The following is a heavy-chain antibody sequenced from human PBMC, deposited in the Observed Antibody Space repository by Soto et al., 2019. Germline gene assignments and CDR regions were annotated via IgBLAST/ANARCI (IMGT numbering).Heavy chain of an antibody. CDR3: ARESIAAAGRDRYYYYGMDV. CDR2: INPSGGST. D-gene: IGHD6-13*01. V-gene: IGHV1-46*03. CDR1: GYTFTSYY. J-gene: IGHJ6*02. Sequence: QEQLVQSGAEVKKPGASVKVSCKASGYTFTSYYMHWVRQAPGQGLEWMGIINPSGGSTSYAQKFQGRVTMTRDTSTSTVYMELSSLRSEDTAVYYCARESIAAAGRDRYYYYGMDVWGQGTTVTVSS.